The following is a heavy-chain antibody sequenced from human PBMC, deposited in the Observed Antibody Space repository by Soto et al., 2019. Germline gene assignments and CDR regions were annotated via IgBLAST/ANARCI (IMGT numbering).Heavy chain of an antibody. CDR2: ISYDGSNK. CDR3: ARALTRYCSGGSCYSGY. D-gene: IGHD2-15*01. V-gene: IGHV3-30-3*01. CDR1: GFTFRSYA. J-gene: IGHJ4*02. Sequence: QVQLVESGGGVVQPGRSLRLSCAASGFTFRSYAMHWVCQAPGKGLAWVSVISYDGSNKYYADSVKGRFTISRDNSKNTLHMQMNSMRAEDTAVYYCARALTRYCSGGSCYSGYWGQGTLVNVAS.